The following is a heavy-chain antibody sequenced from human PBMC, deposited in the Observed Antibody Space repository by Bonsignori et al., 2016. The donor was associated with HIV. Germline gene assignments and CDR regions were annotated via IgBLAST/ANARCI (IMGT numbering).Heavy chain of an antibody. V-gene: IGHV5-51*01. D-gene: IGHD5-24*01. CDR3: ARVYGTRRDGYNSRGVGDY. J-gene: IGHJ4*02. Sequence: VRQMPGKGLEWMGIIYPGDSDTRYSPSFQGQVTISADKSISTAYLQWSSLKASDTAMYYCARVYGTRRDGYNSRGVGDYWGQGTLVTVSS. CDR2: IYPGDSDT.